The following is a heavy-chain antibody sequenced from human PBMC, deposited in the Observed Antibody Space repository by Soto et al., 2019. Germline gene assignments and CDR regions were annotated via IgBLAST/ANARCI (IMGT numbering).Heavy chain of an antibody. CDR3: ATIGTPATRLYSFAF. CDR1: GGSISSGNYY. CDR2: ISYSGST. J-gene: IGHJ4*02. Sequence: QVQLQESGPGLVKPSQTLSLTCTVSGGSISSGNYYWSWIRQPPGKGLEWIGFISYSGSTYYNLSLKRRITLSVDTSQNQFSLNLSFVTAADTSLYYFATIGTPATRLYSFAFWGQGTLVTVSS. V-gene: IGHV4-30-4*01. D-gene: IGHD2-15*01.